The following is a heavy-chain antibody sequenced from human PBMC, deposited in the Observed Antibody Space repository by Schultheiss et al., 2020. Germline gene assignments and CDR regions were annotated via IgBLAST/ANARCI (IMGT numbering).Heavy chain of an antibody. CDR2: MSGSDGST. CDR3: ARIWGDSSGYYGDVFDI. J-gene: IGHJ3*02. Sequence: GGSLRLSCAASGFAFSNYAMSWVRQAPGKGLEWVSAMSGSDGSTYYADSVKGRFTISRDNSKNTLYMQLNSLRAEDTAVYYCARIWGDSSGYYGDVFDIWGEGTMVTVSS. CDR1: GFAFSNYA. V-gene: IGHV3-23*01. D-gene: IGHD3-22*01.